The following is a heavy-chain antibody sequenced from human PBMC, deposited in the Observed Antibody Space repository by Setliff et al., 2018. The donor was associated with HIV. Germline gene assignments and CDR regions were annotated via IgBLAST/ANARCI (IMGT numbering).Heavy chain of an antibody. CDR2: INTHSGYT. CDR1: GYTFNNYG. Sequence: ASVKVSCKASGYTFNNYGISWVRQAPGQGLEWMGWINTHSGYTNYAQNVQGRVTMTTDTSTSTAYMELSSLRSEDTAVYYCATDQISDGSGSYPKSYFDYWGQGTLVTVSS. J-gene: IGHJ4*02. V-gene: IGHV1-18*01. CDR3: ATDQISDGSGSYPKSYFDY. D-gene: IGHD3-10*01.